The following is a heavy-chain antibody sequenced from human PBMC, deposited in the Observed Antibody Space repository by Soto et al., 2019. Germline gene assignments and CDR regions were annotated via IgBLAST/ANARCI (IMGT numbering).Heavy chain of an antibody. D-gene: IGHD3-10*02. V-gene: IGHV3-53*04. CDR1: GISVKSNY. CDR2: MHSGGST. Sequence: EVQLVESGGGMVQPGGSLRLSCVASGISVKSNYMNWVRQAPGKGLEWVSIMHSGGSTYYADSVKGRFTISRHNSKDTLYLQMNSLRIEDTATYYCARGVFGQPDSWGQGTLVIVSS. CDR3: ARGVFGQPDS. J-gene: IGHJ4*02.